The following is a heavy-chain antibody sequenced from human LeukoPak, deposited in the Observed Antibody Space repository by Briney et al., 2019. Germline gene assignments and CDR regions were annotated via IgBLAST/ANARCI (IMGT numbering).Heavy chain of an antibody. J-gene: IGHJ5*02. D-gene: IGHD6-6*01. V-gene: IGHV4-59*01. Sequence: SSETLSLTCTVSGASIRNYYWSWIRQSPGKGLEWIGYIYYSGSTNYNPSLESRVAMSVDTSRNQFSLRLSSVTAADTAVYYCARVKGSNWFDPWGQGTLVTVSS. CDR3: ARVKGSNWFDP. CDR1: GASIRNYY. CDR2: IYYSGST.